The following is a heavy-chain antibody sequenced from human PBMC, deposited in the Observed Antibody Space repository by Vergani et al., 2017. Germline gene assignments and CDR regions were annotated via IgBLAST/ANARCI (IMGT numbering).Heavy chain of an antibody. CDR1: GYSFTSYG. CDR2: IYPGDSDT. J-gene: IGHJ4*02. V-gene: IGHV5-51*01. CDR3: ARQDRYYYDSSGYYSFDY. D-gene: IGHD3-22*01. Sequence: EVQLVQSGAEVKKPGESLKISCTGSGYSFTSYGIGWVRQMTGKGLEWMGIIYPGDSDTRYSPSFQGQVTISADKSISTAYLQWSSLKASDTAMYYCARQDRYYYDSSGYYSFDYWGQGTLVTVSS.